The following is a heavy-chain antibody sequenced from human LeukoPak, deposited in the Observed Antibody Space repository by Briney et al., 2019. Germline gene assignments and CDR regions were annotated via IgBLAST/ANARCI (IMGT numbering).Heavy chain of an antibody. V-gene: IGHV4-59*12. J-gene: IGHJ4*02. CDR2: IYHSGST. Sequence: SETLSLTCTVSGGSISTYYWNWIRQPPGKGLEWIGYIYHSGSTNYNPSLKSRVTISVDTSKNQFSLKLSSVTAADTAVYYCARSGNIAAAGTSGNFDYWGQGTLVTVSS. D-gene: IGHD6-13*01. CDR1: GGSISTYY. CDR3: ARSGNIAAAGTSGNFDY.